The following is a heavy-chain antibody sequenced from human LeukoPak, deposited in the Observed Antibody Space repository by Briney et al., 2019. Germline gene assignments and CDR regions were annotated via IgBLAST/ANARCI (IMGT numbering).Heavy chain of an antibody. CDR3: ARASTVTRGVLNL. J-gene: IGHJ4*01. D-gene: IGHD3-10*01. V-gene: IGHV3-11*01. CDR2: ISQSGTSI. Sequence: GGSLRLSCAASGFIFSDYYMSWVRQAPGKGLEWVSYISQSGTSIYYDNSVRGRFSISRDNDRNSLYLQLDNLGTEDTAVYYCARASTVTRGVLNLWGHGTLVTVSS. CDR1: GFIFSDYY.